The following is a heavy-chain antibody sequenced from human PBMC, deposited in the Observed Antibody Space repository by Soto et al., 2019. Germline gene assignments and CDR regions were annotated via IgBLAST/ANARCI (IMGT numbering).Heavy chain of an antibody. CDR3: ATVRWALHDAFDI. Sequence: QVQLQESGPGLVKPSQTLSLTCTVSGGSISTGGYYWSWIRQHPGRGLEWIGYTYHSGMTFSNPSLQSRVAISIDTSKNKFSLKLSSVTAADTAVYYCATVRWALHDAFDIWGQGTMVSVSS. CDR2: TYHSGMT. CDR1: GGSISTGGYY. V-gene: IGHV4-31*03. D-gene: IGHD4-17*01. J-gene: IGHJ3*02.